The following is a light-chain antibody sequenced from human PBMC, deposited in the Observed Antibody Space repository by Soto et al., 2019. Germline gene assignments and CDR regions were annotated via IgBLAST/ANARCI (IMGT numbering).Light chain of an antibody. CDR3: CSYAGSSTSLYV. CDR1: SSDVGSYNL. CDR2: EVS. J-gene: IGLJ1*01. V-gene: IGLV2-23*02. Sequence: QSVLTHPASVSGSPGQSITISCTGTSSDVGSYNLVSWYQQHPGKAPKLMIYEVSKRPSGVSNRFSGSKSGNTASLTISGLQAEDEADYYCCSYAGSSTSLYVFGTGTKVTVL.